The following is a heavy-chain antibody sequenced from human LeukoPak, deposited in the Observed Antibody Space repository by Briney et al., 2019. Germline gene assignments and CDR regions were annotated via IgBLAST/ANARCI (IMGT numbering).Heavy chain of an antibody. Sequence: ASVKVSCKASGYTFTSYDINWVRQAPGQGLEWMGWINPNSGGTNYAQKFQGRVTMTTDTSTSTAYMEVRSLRSDDTAVYFCARVEGPSIFGVIDYWGQGTLVTISS. CDR3: ARVEGPSIFGVIDY. J-gene: IGHJ4*02. V-gene: IGHV1-2*02. CDR1: GYTFTSYD. D-gene: IGHD3-3*01. CDR2: INPNSGGT.